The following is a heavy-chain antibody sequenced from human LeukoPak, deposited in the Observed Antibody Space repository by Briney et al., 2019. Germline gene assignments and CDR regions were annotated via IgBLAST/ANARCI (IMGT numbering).Heavy chain of an antibody. V-gene: IGHV4-39*01. CDR1: GGSISSSHYY. Sequence: PSETLSLTCTVSGGSISSSHYYWGWVRQPPGKGLEWIGSIYYSGNTYYNPSLKSRVTMSVDTSMNQFSLKLNSVTAADTAVYYCAGQRRVTCPNWFGPWGQGTLVSVSS. J-gene: IGHJ5*02. CDR3: AGQRRVTCPNWFGP. CDR2: IYYSGNT. D-gene: IGHD2-2*01.